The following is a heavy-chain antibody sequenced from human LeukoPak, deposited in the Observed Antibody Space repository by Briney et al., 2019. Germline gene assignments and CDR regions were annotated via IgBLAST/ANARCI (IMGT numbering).Heavy chain of an antibody. J-gene: IGHJ4*02. D-gene: IGHD3-9*01. CDR3: ARDFSGPYDIPCY. CDR2: ISSSSSYI. V-gene: IGHV3-21*01. Sequence: GGSLRLSCAASGFTFSSYSMNWVRQAPGKGLEWVSSISSSSSYIYYADSVKGRFTISRDNAKNSLYLQMNSLRAEDTAVYYCARDFSGPYDIPCYWGQGTLVTVSS. CDR1: GFTFSSYS.